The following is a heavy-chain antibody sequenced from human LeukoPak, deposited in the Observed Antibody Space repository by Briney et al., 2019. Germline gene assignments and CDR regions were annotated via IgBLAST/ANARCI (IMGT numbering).Heavy chain of an antibody. CDR1: GFTFSSYA. CDR2: ISYDGSNK. CDR3: ARRYCSGGSCYSPYYYYYYMDV. Sequence: PGGSLRLSCAASGFTFSSYAMSWVRQAPGKGLEWVAVISYDGSNKYYADSVKGRFTISRDNSKNTLYLQMNSLRAEDTAVYYCARRYCSGGSCYSPYYYYYYMDVWGKGTTVTVSS. J-gene: IGHJ6*03. D-gene: IGHD2-15*01. V-gene: IGHV3-30*04.